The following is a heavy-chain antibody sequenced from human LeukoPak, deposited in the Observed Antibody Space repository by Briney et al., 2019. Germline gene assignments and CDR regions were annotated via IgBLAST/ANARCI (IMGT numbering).Heavy chain of an antibody. CDR3: ARAATVTHAEYFQH. D-gene: IGHD4-17*01. Sequence: GASVKVSCKASGYTFTSYDINWVRQATGQGLEWMGWMNPNSGNTGYAQKFQGRVTMTRNTSISTAYMELSSLRSEDTAVYYCARAATVTHAEYFQHWGQGTLVTVSS. J-gene: IGHJ1*01. V-gene: IGHV1-8*01. CDR1: GYTFTSYD. CDR2: MNPNSGNT.